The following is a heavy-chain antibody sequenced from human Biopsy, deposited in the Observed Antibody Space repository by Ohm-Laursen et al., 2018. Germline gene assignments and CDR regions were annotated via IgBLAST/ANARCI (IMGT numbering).Heavy chain of an antibody. CDR1: TGTFDSYG. CDR2: IIPILRTT. V-gene: IGHV1-69*04. D-gene: IGHD2-15*01. CDR3: AREAIGYQLPCDD. Sequence: SSVKVSCKISTGTFDSYGVTWVRQAPGQGLEWMGRIIPILRTTTYAPKFQGRVTFTADKSSSTAYLELSSLTSEDTAMFYCAREAIGYQLPCDDWGQGTLVTVSS. J-gene: IGHJ4*02.